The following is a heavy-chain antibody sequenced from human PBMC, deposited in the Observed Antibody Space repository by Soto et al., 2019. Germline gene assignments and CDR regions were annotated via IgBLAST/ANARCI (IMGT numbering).Heavy chain of an antibody. V-gene: IGHV1-18*04. CDR3: GRGVYMYGYDF. CDR2: ISTYSGKT. D-gene: IGHD5-18*01. J-gene: IGHJ4*02. Sequence: QVQLMQSGGEVKKPGASVKVSCKASGYTFTSHDISWVRQAPGQGLEWVGWISTYSGKTNYAQSLQGRVTLTTDTSTSTAYMELRSLRSDDTAVYYCGRGVYMYGYDFWGQGTLVTVSP. CDR1: GYTFTSHD.